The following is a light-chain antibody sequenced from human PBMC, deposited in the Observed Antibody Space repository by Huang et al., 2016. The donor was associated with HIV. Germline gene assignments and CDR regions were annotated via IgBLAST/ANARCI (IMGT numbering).Light chain of an antibody. CDR1: QSISSY. CDR3: QQIYSTSIT. V-gene: IGKV1-39*01. J-gene: IGKJ5*01. Sequence: DIQMTQSPSSLSASVGDRVTITCRASQSISSYLNWYQQRPGKAPSLLIYAASSLQSGVPSRFSGSGSGTDFTLTISSLQPDDFATYYCQQIYSTSITFGQGTRLEIK. CDR2: AAS.